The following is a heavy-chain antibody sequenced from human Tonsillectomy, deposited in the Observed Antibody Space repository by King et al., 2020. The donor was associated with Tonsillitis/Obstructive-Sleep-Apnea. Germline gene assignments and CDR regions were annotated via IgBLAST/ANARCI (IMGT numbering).Heavy chain of an antibody. CDR1: GGSISSSSYY. Sequence: QLQESGPGLVKPSETLSLTCTVSGGSISSSSYYWGWIRQPPGKGLEWIGSIYYSGSTYYNPSLKSRVTISVDTSKNQFSLKLSSVTAADTAVYYCAGHPQYYASASYDYWGQGTLVTVSS. V-gene: IGHV4-39*01. J-gene: IGHJ4*02. CDR2: IYYSGST. D-gene: IGHD3-10*01. CDR3: AGHPQYYASASYDY.